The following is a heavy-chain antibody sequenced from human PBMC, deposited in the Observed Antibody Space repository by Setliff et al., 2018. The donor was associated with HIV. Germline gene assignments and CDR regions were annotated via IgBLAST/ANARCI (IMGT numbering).Heavy chain of an antibody. CDR2: IYYSGST. Sequence: SETLSLTCTVSSASISSSGYYWGWIRQPPGKGLEWIGSIYYSGSTYYNPSIKSRVTISVDTSKNQFSLKLSSVTAADTAVYYCARQIWNESPGYGFDPWGQGTLVTVSS. CDR1: SASISSSGYY. V-gene: IGHV4-39*01. D-gene: IGHD3-22*01. J-gene: IGHJ5*02. CDR3: ARQIWNESPGYGFDP.